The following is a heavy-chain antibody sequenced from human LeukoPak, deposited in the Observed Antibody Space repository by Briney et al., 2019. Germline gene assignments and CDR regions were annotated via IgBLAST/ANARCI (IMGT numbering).Heavy chain of an antibody. Sequence: SETLSLTCTVSGGSISGYFWSWIRQPAGKGLEWIGRIYASGSTNYNPSLKSRVTISVDRSKNQFSLKLSSVTAADTAVYYCARAQVVPAAMGRSDAFDIWGQGTMVTVSS. V-gene: IGHV4-4*07. CDR1: GGSISGYF. D-gene: IGHD2-2*01. CDR2: IYASGST. J-gene: IGHJ3*02. CDR3: ARAQVVPAAMGRSDAFDI.